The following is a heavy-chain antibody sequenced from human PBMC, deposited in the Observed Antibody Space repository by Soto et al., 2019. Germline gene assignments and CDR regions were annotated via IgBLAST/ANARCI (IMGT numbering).Heavy chain of an antibody. CDR1: GFTVSSKY. Sequence: PGGSLRLSCAASGFTVSSKYMSWVRQAPGKGLEWVSLIQSGGPKHYADSVKGRFTISRDTSENTVHLQMDSLRAEDTAVYYCAKGPGDYGGNYWGQGTLVTVSS. CDR2: IQSGGPK. CDR3: AKGPGDYGGNY. D-gene: IGHD4-17*01. J-gene: IGHJ4*02. V-gene: IGHV3-66*01.